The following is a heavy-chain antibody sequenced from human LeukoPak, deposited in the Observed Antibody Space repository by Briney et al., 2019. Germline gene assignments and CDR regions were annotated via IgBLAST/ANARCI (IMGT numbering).Heavy chain of an antibody. J-gene: IGHJ6*03. CDR1: GYTFTSYG. CDR2: ISAYNGNT. D-gene: IGHD6-6*01. Sequence: ASVKVSCKASGYTFTSYGISWVRQAPGQGLEWMGWISAYNGNTNYAQEFQDRVIMTTDTSTSTAYMELRSLRSDDTAVYYCAREGGIARPPYLYYYIDVWGKGTTVTVSS. CDR3: AREGGIARPPYLYYYIDV. V-gene: IGHV1-18*01.